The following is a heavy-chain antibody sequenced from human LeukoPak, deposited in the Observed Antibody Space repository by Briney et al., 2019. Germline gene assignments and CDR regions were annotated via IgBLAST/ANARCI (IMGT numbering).Heavy chain of an antibody. CDR1: GFTFSNAW. J-gene: IGHJ4*02. Sequence: PGGSLRLSCAASGFTFSNAWMSWVRQPPGKGLEWIGSIYYSGSTYYNPSLKSRVTISVDTSKNQFSLNLSSVTAADTAVYYCARGLNYGGSGYYFDPWGPGTLVTVSS. CDR2: IYYSGST. V-gene: IGHV4-59*12. D-gene: IGHD3-22*01. CDR3: ARGLNYGGSGYYFDP.